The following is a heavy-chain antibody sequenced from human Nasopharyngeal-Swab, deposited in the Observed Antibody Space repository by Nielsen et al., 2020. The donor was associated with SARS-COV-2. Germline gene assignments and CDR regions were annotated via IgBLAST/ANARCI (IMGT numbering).Heavy chain of an antibody. CDR3: ARTYYDILTGDNRLFDY. V-gene: IGHV2-70*11. J-gene: IGHJ4*02. D-gene: IGHD3-9*01. CDR1: GGSISSGGYY. CDR2: IDWDDDK. Sequence: TLSLTCTVSGGSISSGGYYWSWIRQPPGKALEWLARIDWDDDKYYSTSLKTRLTISKDTSKNQVVLTMTNMDPVDTATYYCARTYYDILTGDNRLFDYWGQGTLVTVSS.